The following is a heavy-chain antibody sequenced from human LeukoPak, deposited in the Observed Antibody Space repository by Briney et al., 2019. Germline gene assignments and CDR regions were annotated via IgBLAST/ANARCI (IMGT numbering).Heavy chain of an antibody. V-gene: IGHV1-46*01. CDR2: INPSGGST. D-gene: IGHD3-9*01. CDR1: GYTFTSYY. J-gene: IGHJ4*02. Sequence: GASVKVSCEASGYTFTSYYMHWVRQAPGQGLEWMGIINPSGGSTSYAQKFQGRVTMTRDMSTSTVYMELSSLRSEDTAVYYCARDLTYYDILTGYDPHKTLLDYWGQGTLVTVSS. CDR3: ARDLTYYDILTGYDPHKTLLDY.